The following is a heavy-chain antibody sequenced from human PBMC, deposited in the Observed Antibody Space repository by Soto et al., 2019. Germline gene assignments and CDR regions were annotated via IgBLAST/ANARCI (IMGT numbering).Heavy chain of an antibody. D-gene: IGHD5-12*01. V-gene: IGHV3-74*01. Sequence: EVQLVESGGGVVQPGGSLRLSCAASGFTFSGHWMHWVRQAPGEGLVWVSRITPDGSTTDYADSVKGRFSISRDNAKNMVYLQMNGLRVDDTAVYYCTGLSMAVAHFAFDLWGQGTLVTVSS. CDR2: ITPDGSTT. J-gene: IGHJ3*01. CDR3: TGLSMAVAHFAFDL. CDR1: GFTFSGHW.